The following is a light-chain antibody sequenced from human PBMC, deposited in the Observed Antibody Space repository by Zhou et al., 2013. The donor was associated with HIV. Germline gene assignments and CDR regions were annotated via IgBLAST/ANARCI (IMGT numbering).Light chain of an antibody. CDR3: QQYDNLPRPPIT. V-gene: IGKV1-12*01. Sequence: DIQMTQSPSSVSASVGDRVTITCRASQGVGRWLAWYQQKPGQAPKLVIYAASNLQSGVPSRFSGSGSGTDFTFTISSLQPEDIATYYCQQYDNLPRPPITFGQGTRLEIK. CDR2: AAS. J-gene: IGKJ5*01. CDR1: QGVGRW.